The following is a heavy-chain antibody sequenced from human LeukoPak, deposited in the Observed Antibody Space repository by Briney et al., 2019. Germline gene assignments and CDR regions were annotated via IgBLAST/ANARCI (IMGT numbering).Heavy chain of an antibody. CDR1: GFTFSSFG. J-gene: IGHJ6*02. Sequence: PGGSLRLSCAASGFTFSSFGMHWVRQAPGKGLEWVAVIWSDGSNKYYADSVKGRFTISRDNSKNTLYLQMNSLRAEDTAVYYCARDVTYYYGMDVWGQGTTVTVSS. CDR3: ARDVTYYYGMDV. V-gene: IGHV3-33*01. CDR2: IWSDGSNK. D-gene: IGHD2-21*02.